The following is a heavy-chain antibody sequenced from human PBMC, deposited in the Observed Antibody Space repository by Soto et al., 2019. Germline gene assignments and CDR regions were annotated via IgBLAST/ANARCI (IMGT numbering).Heavy chain of an antibody. CDR1: GGSISSYY. CDR3: ARVARRKLEQVAFDP. J-gene: IGHJ5*02. D-gene: IGHD1-1*01. V-gene: IGHV4-4*07. Sequence: SETLSLTCTVSGGSISSYYWSWIRQPAGKGLEWIGRIYTSGSTNYNPSLKSRVAMSVDTSKNQFSLKLSSVTAADTAVYYCARVARRKLEQVAFDPWGQGTLVTVSS. CDR2: IYTSGST.